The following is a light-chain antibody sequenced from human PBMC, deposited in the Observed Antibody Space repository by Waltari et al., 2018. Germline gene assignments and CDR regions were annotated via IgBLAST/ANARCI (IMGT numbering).Light chain of an antibody. V-gene: IGLV4-69*01. CDR2: VNSDGSH. CDR3: QTGGHGTWV. CDR1: SGYSSNV. J-gene: IGLJ3*02. Sequence: LVLIQLPSASASLGASVKLTGTLSSGYSSNVIAWLQQQPGKGPRYLMKVNSDGSHRKGDDIPDRFSASNSGTEYYLTISSLQSEDEADYYCQTGGHGTWVFGGGTKLTVL.